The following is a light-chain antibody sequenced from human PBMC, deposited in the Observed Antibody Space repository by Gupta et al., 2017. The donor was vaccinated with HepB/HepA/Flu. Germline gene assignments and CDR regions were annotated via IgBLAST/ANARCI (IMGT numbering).Light chain of an antibody. CDR1: SSNIGAGYD. J-gene: IGLJ1*01. CDR3: QSYDSSLSAHV. Sequence: QSVLTQPPSVSGAPGQRVTIPCNGSSSNIGAGYDVHWYQQLPGTAPKLLIYGNSNRPSGVPDRFSGSKSGTSASLAITGLQAEDEADCYCQSYDSSLSAHVFGTGTKVTVL. V-gene: IGLV1-40*01. CDR2: GNS.